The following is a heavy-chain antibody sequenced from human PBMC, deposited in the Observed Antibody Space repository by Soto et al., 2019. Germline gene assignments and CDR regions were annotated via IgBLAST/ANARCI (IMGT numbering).Heavy chain of an antibody. CDR2: IKQDGSEK. CDR3: ARGYDFWSGALSWFDP. CDR1: GFTFSSYW. D-gene: IGHD3-3*01. Sequence: GGSLRLSCAASGFTFSSYWMSWVRQAPGKGLEWVANIKQDGSEKYYVDSVKGRFTISRDNAKNSLYLQMNSRRAEDTAVYYCARGYDFWSGALSWFDPWGQGTLVTVSS. V-gene: IGHV3-7*01. J-gene: IGHJ5*02.